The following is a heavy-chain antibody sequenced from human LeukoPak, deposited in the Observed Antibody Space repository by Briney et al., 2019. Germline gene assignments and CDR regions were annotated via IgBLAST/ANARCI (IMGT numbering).Heavy chain of an antibody. CDR3: ARDGVVDSSGWYVDY. Sequence: GGSLRLSCATSGXTFSNYEVNWVRQAPGKGLEWVSYITTSGGIKSYADSVKGRFTISRDNAKNSVYLQINSLRAEDTAVYYCARDGVVDSSGWYVDYWGQGTLVTVSS. D-gene: IGHD6-19*01. CDR1: GXTFSNYE. CDR2: ITTSGGIK. V-gene: IGHV3-48*03. J-gene: IGHJ4*02.